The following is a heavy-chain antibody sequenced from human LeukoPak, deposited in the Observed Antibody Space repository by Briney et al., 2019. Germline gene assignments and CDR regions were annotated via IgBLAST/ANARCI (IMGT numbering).Heavy chain of an antibody. J-gene: IGHJ3*02. CDR3: ARDLVSVLRFLEWTGQRPEDAFGI. V-gene: IGHV1-18*01. Sequence: ASVKVSCKASGYTFTSYGISWVRQAPGQGLEWMGWISAYNGNTNYAQKLQGRVTMTTDTSTSTAYMELRSLRSDDTAVYYCARDLVSVLRFLEWTGQRPEDAFGIWGQGTMVTVSS. CDR2: ISAYNGNT. D-gene: IGHD3-3*01. CDR1: GYTFTSYG.